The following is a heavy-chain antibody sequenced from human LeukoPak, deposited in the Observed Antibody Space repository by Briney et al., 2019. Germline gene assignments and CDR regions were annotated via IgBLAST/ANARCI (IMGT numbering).Heavy chain of an antibody. D-gene: IGHD3-22*01. CDR1: GFTFSSYA. CDR2: ISYDGSNK. V-gene: IGHV3-30*04. Sequence: GGTLRLSCAASGFTFSSYAMHWVRQAPGKGLEWVAVISYDGSNKYYADSVKGRFTISRDNSKNTLYLQMNSLRAEDTAVYYCAKEDGYDSSGYYRHFDYWGQGTLVTASS. J-gene: IGHJ4*02. CDR3: AKEDGYDSSGYYRHFDY.